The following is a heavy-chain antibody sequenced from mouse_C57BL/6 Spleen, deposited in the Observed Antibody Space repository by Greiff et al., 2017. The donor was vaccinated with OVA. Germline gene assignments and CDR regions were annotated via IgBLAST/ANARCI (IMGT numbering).Heavy chain of an antibody. J-gene: IGHJ4*01. CDR2: INPNNGGT. D-gene: IGHD2-3*01. CDR3: ARGLLRDYYAMDY. CDR1: GYTFTDYN. V-gene: IGHV1-22*01. Sequence: VQLQQSGPELVKPGASVKMSCKASGYTFTDYNMHWVKQSHGKSLEWIGYINPNNGGTSYNQKFKGKATLTVNKSSSTAYMELRSLTSEDSAVYYCARGLLRDYYAMDYWGQGTSVTVSS.